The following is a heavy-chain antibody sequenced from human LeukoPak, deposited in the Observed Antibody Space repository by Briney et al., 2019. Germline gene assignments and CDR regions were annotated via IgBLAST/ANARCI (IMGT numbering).Heavy chain of an antibody. Sequence: GGSLRLSCAASGFTFSSYEMNWVRQAPGKGLEWVSVIYSGGNTYYADSVKGRFTISRDNSKNTLYLQMDSLRAEDTAVYYCTRVTPYSSGWIPFDCWGQGTLVTVSS. CDR2: IYSGGNT. V-gene: IGHV3-66*01. CDR1: GFTFSSYE. CDR3: TRVTPYSSGWIPFDC. J-gene: IGHJ4*02. D-gene: IGHD6-19*01.